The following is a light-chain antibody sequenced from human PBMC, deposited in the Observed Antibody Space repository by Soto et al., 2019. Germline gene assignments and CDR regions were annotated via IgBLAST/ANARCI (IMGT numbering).Light chain of an antibody. CDR2: GAS. J-gene: IGKJ1*01. Sequence: EIVLTQSPGTPSLSPGERATLSCRASQSVSSSYLAWYQQKPGQAPRPLIYGASSRAIGIPDRFSVSGSGTDFTLTNSRLEPEDFAVYFCQQYGSSPWTFGQGTKVEIK. CDR3: QQYGSSPWT. V-gene: IGKV3-20*01. CDR1: QSVSSSY.